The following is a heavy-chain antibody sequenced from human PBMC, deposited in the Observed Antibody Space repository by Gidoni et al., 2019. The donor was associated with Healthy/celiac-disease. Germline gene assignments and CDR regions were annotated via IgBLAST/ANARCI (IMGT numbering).Heavy chain of an antibody. CDR2: INHSGST. CDR1: GGSFSGYY. CDR3: ARGRWVIEYSSSPRNWFDP. J-gene: IGHJ5*02. V-gene: IGHV4-34*01. D-gene: IGHD6-6*01. Sequence: QVQLQQWGAGLLKPSETLSLTCAVYGGSFSGYYWSWIRQPPGKGLEWIGEINHSGSTNYNPSLKSRVTISVDTSKNQFSLKLSSVTAADTAVYYCARGRWVIEYSSSPRNWFDPWGQGTLVTVSS.